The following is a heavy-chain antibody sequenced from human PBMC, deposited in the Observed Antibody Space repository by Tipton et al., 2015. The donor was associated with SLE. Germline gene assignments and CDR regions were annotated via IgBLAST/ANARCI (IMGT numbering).Heavy chain of an antibody. CDR3: ARDGGEAAAGIFNWFDP. CDR2: IYSSGNT. CDR1: GVSLSSYY. V-gene: IGHV4-59*12. D-gene: IGHD6-13*01. Sequence: TLSLTCSVSGVSLSSYYWSWIRQPPGKGLEWIGDIYSSGNTKYNPSLKSRVTMSVETSKNQFSLKLRSVTAADPAVYYCARDGGEAAAGIFNWFDPWGQGTLVTVSS. J-gene: IGHJ5*02.